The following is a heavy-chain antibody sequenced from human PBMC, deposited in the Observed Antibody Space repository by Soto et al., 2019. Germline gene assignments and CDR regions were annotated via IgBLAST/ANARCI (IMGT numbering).Heavy chain of an antibody. J-gene: IGHJ4*02. CDR2: IYPGDSDT. CDR1: GYSFTSYW. Sequence: GESLKISCKGSGYSFTSYWIAWVRQMPGKGLEWMGIIYPGDSDTRYSPSFQGQVTISADKSISTAYLHWSSLKASDTAKYYCARYMAASSFDNWGQGTLVTVSS. CDR3: ARYMAASSFDN. V-gene: IGHV5-51*01. D-gene: IGHD6-13*01.